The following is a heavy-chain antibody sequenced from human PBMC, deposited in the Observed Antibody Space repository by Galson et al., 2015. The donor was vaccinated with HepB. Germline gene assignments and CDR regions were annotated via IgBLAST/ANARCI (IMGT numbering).Heavy chain of an antibody. D-gene: IGHD6-6*01. V-gene: IGHV3-30-3*01. CDR2: ISYDGSNK. J-gene: IGHJ6*02. Sequence: SLRLSCAASGFTFSSYAMHWVRHAPGKGLEWVAVISYDGSNKYYADSVKGRFTISRDNSKNTLYLQMNSLRAEDTAVYYCARVGHDSSSPFYYYYYGMDVWGQGTTVTVSS. CDR3: ARVGHDSSSPFYYYYYGMDV. CDR1: GFTFSSYA.